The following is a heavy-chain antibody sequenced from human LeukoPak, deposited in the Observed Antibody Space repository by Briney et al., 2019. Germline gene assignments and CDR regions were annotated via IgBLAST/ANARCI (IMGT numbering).Heavy chain of an antibody. D-gene: IGHD6-19*01. J-gene: IGHJ4*02. CDR1: GFTFSSYA. Sequence: GGPLRLSCAASGFTFSSYAMSWVRQAPGKGLEWVSAISGSGGSTYYADSVKGRFTISRDNSKNTLYLQMNSLRAEDTAVYYCAKDGSSGWKANDYWGQGTLVTVSS. V-gene: IGHV3-23*01. CDR2: ISGSGGST. CDR3: AKDGSSGWKANDY.